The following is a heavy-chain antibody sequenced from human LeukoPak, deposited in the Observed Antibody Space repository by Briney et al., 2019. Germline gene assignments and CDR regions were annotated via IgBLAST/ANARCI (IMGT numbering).Heavy chain of an antibody. CDR1: GFTFSSYA. V-gene: IGHV3-23*01. J-gene: IGHJ4*02. CDR3: AKRDFDDYFDY. CDR2: ISGSGGST. D-gene: IGHD3-9*01. Sequence: GGSLRLSCAASGFTFSSYAMSWVRQAPGKGLEWVSGISGSGGSTYYAGSVKGRFTISRDNSKNTLYLQMNSLRAEDTALYYCAKRDFDDYFDYWGQGTLVTVSS.